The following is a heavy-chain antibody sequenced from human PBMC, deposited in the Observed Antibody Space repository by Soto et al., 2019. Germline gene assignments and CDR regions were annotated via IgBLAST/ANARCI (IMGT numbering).Heavy chain of an antibody. J-gene: IGHJ6*02. CDR3: ARCKQKVIHCAMDV. Sequence: QVHLVESGGGAVQAGRSLRVSCATSGFTFSAYGMHWVRQAPGKVLEWVAFINYDGSSKFYGDSVKGRFTVSRDNSKNTLFLQLNSLRGEDTATYYCARCKQKVIHCAMDVWVQGATVTVTS. V-gene: IGHV3-33*01. D-gene: IGHD2-21*01. CDR1: GFTFSAYG. CDR2: INYDGSSK.